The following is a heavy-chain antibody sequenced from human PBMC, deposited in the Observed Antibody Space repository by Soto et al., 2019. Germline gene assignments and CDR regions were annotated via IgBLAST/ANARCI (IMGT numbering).Heavy chain of an antibody. J-gene: IGHJ4*02. CDR3: ARHPGGY. CDR2: ISSSSTTI. CDR1: GFTFSSYS. Sequence: GGSLRLSCAASGFTFSSYSMNWVRQAPGKGLEWVSYISSSSTTIFYADSVKGRFTISRDNAKNSLYLQMNSLRAEDTVVYFCARHPGGYWGQGTLVTVSS. V-gene: IGHV3-48*01.